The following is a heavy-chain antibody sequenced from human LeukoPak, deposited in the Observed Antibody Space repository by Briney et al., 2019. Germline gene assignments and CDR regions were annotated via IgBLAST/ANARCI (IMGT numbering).Heavy chain of an antibody. CDR1: GYSISSGYY. CDR2: IYHSGST. D-gene: IGHD3-9*01. J-gene: IGHJ4*02. Sequence: PSETLSLTCTVSGYSISSGYYWGWIRQPPGKGLEWIGSIYHSGSTYYNPSLKSRVTISVDTSKNQFSLKLSSVTAADTAVYYCARDRRWARLAVRYFDPLYDCWGQGTLVTVSS. CDR3: ARDRRWARLAVRYFDPLYDC. V-gene: IGHV4-38-2*02.